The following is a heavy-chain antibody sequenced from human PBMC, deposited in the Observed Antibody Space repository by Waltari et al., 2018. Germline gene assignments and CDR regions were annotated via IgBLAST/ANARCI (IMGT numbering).Heavy chain of an antibody. CDR3: AREMITFGVVIDKPDY. J-gene: IGHJ4*02. Sequence: EVQLVESGGGLVKPGGYLRLYCAASEFTFSSYSMNWVRQAPGKGLEWVSTISSSSSYIYYADSVKGGFTISSDNAMNSLYLQSNRRRAEDTAVYYCAREMITFGVVIDKPDYWGQGTLVTVSS. V-gene: IGHV3-21*01. D-gene: IGHD3-16*02. CDR1: EFTFSSYS. CDR2: ISSSSSYI.